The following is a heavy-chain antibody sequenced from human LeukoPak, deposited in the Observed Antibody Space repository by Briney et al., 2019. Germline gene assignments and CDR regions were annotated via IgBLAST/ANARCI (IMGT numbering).Heavy chain of an antibody. D-gene: IGHD5-12*01. CDR1: GGSISSGGYY. V-gene: IGHV4-31*03. Sequence: SQTLSLTCTVSGGSISSGGYYWSWIRQHPGKGLEWIGYIYYSGSTYYNPSLKSRVTISVDTSKNQFSLKLSSVTAADTAVYYCARGPRGYDFGWSFDYWGQGTLVTVSS. CDR3: ARGPRGYDFGWSFDY. J-gene: IGHJ4*02. CDR2: IYYSGST.